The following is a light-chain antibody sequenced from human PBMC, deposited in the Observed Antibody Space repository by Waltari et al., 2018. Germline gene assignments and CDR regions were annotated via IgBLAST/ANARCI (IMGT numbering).Light chain of an antibody. J-gene: IGKJ2*01. Sequence: DIQMTQSPSSLSASVGDRVTITCRASQSISSYLNWYQQKPGKAPKLLIYAASSLQSGGPARFSGSGSGTDFTLTISSLQPEDFATYYCQQSYRTPYTFGQGTKLEI. CDR3: QQSYRTPYT. V-gene: IGKV1-39*01. CDR1: QSISSY. CDR2: AAS.